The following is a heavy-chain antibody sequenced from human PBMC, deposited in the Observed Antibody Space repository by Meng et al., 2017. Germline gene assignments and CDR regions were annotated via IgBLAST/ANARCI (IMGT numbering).Heavy chain of an antibody. CDR1: GDTSNGCY. CDR2: INPNGGGT. Sequence: GKVGQQGAEMKTHGASVKVSGKASGDTSNGCYMHWVRQARGQGLEWMGRINPNGGGTNYAQKFQGRVTMTRDTSISTAYMELSRLISDDTVVYYCARDSATGDFWGQGTLVTVSS. D-gene: IGHD5-12*01. V-gene: IGHV1-2*05. J-gene: IGHJ4*02. CDR3: ARDSATGDF.